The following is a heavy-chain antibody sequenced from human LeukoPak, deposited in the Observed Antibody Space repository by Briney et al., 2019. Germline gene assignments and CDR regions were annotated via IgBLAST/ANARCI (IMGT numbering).Heavy chain of an antibody. D-gene: IGHD6-19*01. CDR3: ARGESSGWYYFNY. Sequence: PSETLSLTCTVSGGSISSYSWGWIRQPAGKGLEWIGRIYSTNYNPSLKSRVTMSVDTPKNQFSLKLSSVTAADTAVYYCARGESSGWYYFNYWGQGTLVTVSS. CDR2: IYST. V-gene: IGHV4-4*07. CDR1: GGSISSYS. J-gene: IGHJ4*02.